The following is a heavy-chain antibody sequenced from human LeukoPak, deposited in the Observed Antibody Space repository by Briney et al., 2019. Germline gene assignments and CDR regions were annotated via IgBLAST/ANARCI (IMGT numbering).Heavy chain of an antibody. Sequence: GSSVKVSCKASGGTFSSYAINWVRQATGQGLEWMGWMNPNSGNTGYAQKFQGRVTMTRNTSISTAYMELSSLRSEDTAVYYCARFTGSGSYYNGYYYGMDVWGQGTTVTVSS. CDR1: GGTFSSYA. CDR3: ARFTGSGSYYNGYYYGMDV. J-gene: IGHJ6*02. D-gene: IGHD3-10*01. V-gene: IGHV1-8*02. CDR2: MNPNSGNT.